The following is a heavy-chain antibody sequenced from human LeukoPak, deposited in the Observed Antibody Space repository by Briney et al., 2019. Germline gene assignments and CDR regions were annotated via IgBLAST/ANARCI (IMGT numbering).Heavy chain of an antibody. Sequence: GGSLRLSCLTSGFTLSTNAMSWVRQAPGKGLEWISGISGSGASTYYADSVKGRFTISRDDSRNTLYLQMNSLRGDDTAVYYRAKDVGKWESLHFFDYWGQGTLVTVSS. CDR1: GFTLSTNA. D-gene: IGHD1-26*01. J-gene: IGHJ4*02. CDR3: AKDVGKWESLHFFDY. CDR2: ISGSGAST. V-gene: IGHV3-23*01.